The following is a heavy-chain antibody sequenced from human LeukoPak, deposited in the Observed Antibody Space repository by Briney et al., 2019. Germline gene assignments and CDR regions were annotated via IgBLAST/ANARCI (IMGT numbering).Heavy chain of an antibody. Sequence: SETLSLTCTVSGGSISSYYWSWIRQPPGKGLEWIGYIYYSGSTNYNPSLKSRVTISVDTSKNQFSLKLSSATAADTAVYYCARDLGMSGYYIGYYYGMDVWGQGTTVTVSS. J-gene: IGHJ6*02. CDR3: ARDLGMSGYYIGYYYGMDV. D-gene: IGHD3-3*01. CDR1: GGSISSYY. V-gene: IGHV4-59*01. CDR2: IYYSGST.